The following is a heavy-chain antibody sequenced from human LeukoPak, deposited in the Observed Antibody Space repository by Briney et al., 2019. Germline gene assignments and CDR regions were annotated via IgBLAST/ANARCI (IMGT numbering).Heavy chain of an antibody. V-gene: IGHV3-74*01. D-gene: IGHD2-15*01. Sequence: GGSLRLSCAASGFTFSTYWMHWVRQAPGKGLVWVSRINPDGSSTSYADSVKGRFTISRDNDKNTLYLQMNSLRAEDTAVYYCARDLGWSYDYWGQGTLVTVSS. CDR1: GFTFSTYW. J-gene: IGHJ4*02. CDR3: ARDLGWSYDY. CDR2: INPDGSST.